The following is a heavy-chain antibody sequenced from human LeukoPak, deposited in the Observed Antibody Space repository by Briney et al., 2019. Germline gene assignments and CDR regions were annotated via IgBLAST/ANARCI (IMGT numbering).Heavy chain of an antibody. CDR2: IYSGGST. V-gene: IGHV3-66*01. D-gene: IGHD4-17*01. CDR1: GFTVSSNY. J-gene: IGHJ4*02. Sequence: HPGGSLRLSCAASGFTVSSNYMSWVRQAPGKGLEWVSVIYSGGSTYYADSVKGRFTISRDNSKNTLYLQMNSLRAEDTAVYYCARVPDYGDYLDYWGQGTLVTVSS. CDR3: ARVPDYGDYLDY.